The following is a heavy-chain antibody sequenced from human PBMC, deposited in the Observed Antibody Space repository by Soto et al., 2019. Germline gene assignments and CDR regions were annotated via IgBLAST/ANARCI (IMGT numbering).Heavy chain of an antibody. V-gene: IGHV3-23*01. CDR3: TNHYDILTGNLAYFDY. Sequence: EVQLLESGGGLVQPGGSLRLSCAASGFTFSSYGMSWVRQAPGKGLELVSAISAGGGGTYYADSVKGRFTISRDNPKNTLYLQVNSLRAEDTAVYFCTNHYDILTGNLAYFDYWGQGTLVTVSS. D-gene: IGHD3-9*01. CDR2: ISAGGGGT. CDR1: GFTFSSYG. J-gene: IGHJ4*02.